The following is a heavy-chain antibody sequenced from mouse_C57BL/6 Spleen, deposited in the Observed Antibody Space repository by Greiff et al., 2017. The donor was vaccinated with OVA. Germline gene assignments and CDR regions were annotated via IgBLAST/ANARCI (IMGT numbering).Heavy chain of an antibody. Sequence: VQLQQPGTELVKPGASVKLSCKASGYTFTSYWMHWVKQRPGQGLEWIGNINPSNGGTNYNEKFKSKATLTVDKSSSTAYMQLSSLTSEDSAVYYCAAGDYYVSRPLAYWGQGTLVTVSA. CDR2: INPSNGGT. D-gene: IGHD1-1*01. V-gene: IGHV1-53*01. CDR1: GYTFTSYW. CDR3: AAGDYYVSRPLAY. J-gene: IGHJ3*01.